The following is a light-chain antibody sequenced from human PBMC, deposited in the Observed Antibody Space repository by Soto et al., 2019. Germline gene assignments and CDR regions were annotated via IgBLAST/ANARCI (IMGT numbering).Light chain of an antibody. CDR2: GAS. Sequence: ENLLTQSPGTLSLSPGEVATLSCSASRGVIANYLAWYQQRPGQAPTLLIYGASIRAAGIPDRFSGSGSGTDFTLTIRRLEPEDFAVYYCQQYGSSPRTFGQGTKVDIK. J-gene: IGKJ1*01. CDR3: QQYGSSPRT. V-gene: IGKV3-20*01. CDR1: RGVIANY.